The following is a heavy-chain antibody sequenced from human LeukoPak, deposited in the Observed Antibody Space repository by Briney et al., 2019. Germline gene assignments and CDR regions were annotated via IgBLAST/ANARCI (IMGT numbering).Heavy chain of an antibody. J-gene: IGHJ4*02. V-gene: IGHV3-23*01. CDR1: GFTFSTYA. Sequence: GGSLRLSCAASGFTFSTYAMTWVRQAPGKGLEWVSGISTSGDRTYYADSVKGRFTISRDNSKNTLYLQMNSLRAEDTAEYYCARWGSAFDYWGQGTLVTVSS. D-gene: IGHD7-27*01. CDR2: ISTSGDRT. CDR3: ARWGSAFDY.